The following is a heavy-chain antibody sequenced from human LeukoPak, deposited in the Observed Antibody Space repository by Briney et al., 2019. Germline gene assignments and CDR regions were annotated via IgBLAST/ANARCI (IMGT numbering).Heavy chain of an antibody. CDR2: ITASGGTT. J-gene: IGHJ4*02. CDR3: AKTPRVDIVATIGPLFDY. V-gene: IGHV3-23*01. D-gene: IGHD5-12*01. CDR1: GFTFSSYA. Sequence: PGGSLRLSCAASGFTFSSYAMSWVRQAPGKGLEWVSAITASGGTTYYADSVKGRFTVSRDNSKNTLYLQMNSLRAEDTALYYCAKTPRVDIVATIGPLFDYWGQGTLVTVSS.